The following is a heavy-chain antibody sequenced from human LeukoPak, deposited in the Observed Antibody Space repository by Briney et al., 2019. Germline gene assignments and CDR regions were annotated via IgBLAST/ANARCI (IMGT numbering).Heavy chain of an antibody. CDR2: ISSSSSYI. CDR1: GFTFSSYS. V-gene: IGHV3-21*04. D-gene: IGHD6-13*01. CDR3: AKDAGASSWYPYYFDY. J-gene: IGHJ4*02. Sequence: GGSLRLSCAASGFTFSSYSMNWVRQAPGKGLEWVSSISSSSSYIYYADSVKGRFTISRDNPKNTLYLQMNSLRAEDTAVYYCAKDAGASSWYPYYFDYWGQGTLVTVSS.